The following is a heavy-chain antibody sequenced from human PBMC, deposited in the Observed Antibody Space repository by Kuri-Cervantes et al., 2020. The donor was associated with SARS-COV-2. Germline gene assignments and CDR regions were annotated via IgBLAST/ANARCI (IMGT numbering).Heavy chain of an antibody. CDR3: AKEGGHNEIEY. CDR2: VRGKANNYAT. Sequence: GESLKISCEVSGFLFSASAIHWVRQGSGKGLEWVGRVRGKANNYATAYAASVKGRFTISRDNSKNTLSLQLNSLRAEDTAIYYCAKEGGHNEIEYWGQGTLVTVSS. J-gene: IGHJ4*02. CDR1: GFLFSASA. D-gene: IGHD5-24*01. V-gene: IGHV3-73*01.